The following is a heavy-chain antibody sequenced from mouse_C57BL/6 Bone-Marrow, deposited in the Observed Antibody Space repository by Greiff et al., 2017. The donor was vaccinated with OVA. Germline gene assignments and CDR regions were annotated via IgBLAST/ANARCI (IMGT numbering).Heavy chain of an antibody. D-gene: IGHD1-1*01. CDR2: ISSGSSTI. V-gene: IGHV5-17*01. CDR1: GFTFSDYG. Sequence: DVKLVESGGGLVKPGGSLKLSCAASGFTFSDYGMHWVRQAPEKGLEWVAYISSGSSTIYYADTVKGRFTISRDNAKNTLFLQMTSLRSEDTAMYYCARGNTVASYAMDYWGQGTSVTVSS. J-gene: IGHJ4*01. CDR3: ARGNTVASYAMDY.